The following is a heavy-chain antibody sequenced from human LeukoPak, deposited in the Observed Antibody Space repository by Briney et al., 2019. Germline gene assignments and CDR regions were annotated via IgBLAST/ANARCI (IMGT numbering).Heavy chain of an antibody. CDR3: ASLQSGSYSYYFDY. Sequence: SETLSLTCTVSGGSISSSSHYWGWIRQPPGKGLEWIGSIYYSGSTYYNPSLKSRVTISVDTSKNQFSLKLSSVTAADTAVYYCASLQSGSYSYYFDYWGQGTLVTVSS. V-gene: IGHV4-39*07. D-gene: IGHD1-26*01. J-gene: IGHJ4*02. CDR2: IYYSGST. CDR1: GGSISSSSHY.